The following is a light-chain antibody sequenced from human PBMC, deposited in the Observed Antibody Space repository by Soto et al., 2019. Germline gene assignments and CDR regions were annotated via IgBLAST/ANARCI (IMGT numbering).Light chain of an antibody. J-gene: IGKJ4*01. CDR3: QQYNKWPLT. CDR1: QSVSSN. CDR2: GVS. Sequence: EIVMTQSPAPLSVSPGERATLSCRASQSVSSNLAWYQQKPGQAPRLLIYGVSTRATGIPVRFSGSGSGTEFTLTISSLQSEDFAVYYCQQYNKWPLTFGGGTEVEI. V-gene: IGKV3-15*01.